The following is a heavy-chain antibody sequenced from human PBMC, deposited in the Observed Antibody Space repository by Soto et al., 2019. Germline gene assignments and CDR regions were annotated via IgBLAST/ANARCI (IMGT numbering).Heavy chain of an antibody. CDR1: GGTFSSYA. V-gene: IGHV1-69*01. J-gene: IGHJ6*02. CDR2: IIPIFGTA. D-gene: IGHD2-21*01. CDR3: ARAPEVILYYSYGMDV. Sequence: QVQLVQSGAEVKKPGSSVKVSCKASGGTFSSYAISWVRQAPGQGLEWMGGIIPIFGTANYAQKFQGRVTITADESTSTAYMELSSLRSEDTAVYYCARAPEVILYYSYGMDVWGQGTTVTVSS.